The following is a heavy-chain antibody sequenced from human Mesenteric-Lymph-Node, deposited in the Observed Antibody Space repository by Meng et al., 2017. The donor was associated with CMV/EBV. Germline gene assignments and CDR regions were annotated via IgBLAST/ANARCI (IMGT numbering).Heavy chain of an antibody. D-gene: IGHD3-10*01. V-gene: IGHV3-72*01. Sequence: CAASGFTFSDHYMDWVRQAPGKGLEWVGRTRNKAHNYFTEFAASVKGRFTISRDDSKNLLFLQMNSLNTEDTAVYYCTVWFGDFGFYWGQGTLVTVSS. CDR1: GFTFSDHY. J-gene: IGHJ4*02. CDR2: TRNKAHNYFT. CDR3: TVWFGDFGFY.